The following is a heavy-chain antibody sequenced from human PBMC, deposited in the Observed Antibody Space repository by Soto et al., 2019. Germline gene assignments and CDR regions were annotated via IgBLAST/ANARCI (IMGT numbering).Heavy chain of an antibody. V-gene: IGHV1-69*06. J-gene: IGHJ6*02. CDR1: SGTFVSYA. CDR2: IIPIFGTA. D-gene: IGHD1-26*01. CDR3: AKEWAPALQVAHYGLDV. Sequence: GASVMVSCCASSGTFVSYAIIWVRRAPGQGLEWMGGIIPIFGTANYAQTFQGRVTITADKSTSTSYLEMSSLRADDTAVYYCAKEWAPALQVAHYGLDVWGQGTTVTVSS.